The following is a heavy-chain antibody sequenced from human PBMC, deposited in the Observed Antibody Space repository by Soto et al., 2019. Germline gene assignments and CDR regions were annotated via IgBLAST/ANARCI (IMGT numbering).Heavy chain of an antibody. D-gene: IGHD4-17*01. V-gene: IGHV4-59*01. CDR2: IYYSGST. CDR3: ARDSRSTVTMFDY. Sequence: SETLSLTCTVSGGSISGSDWSWIRQPPGKGLEWIGYIYYSGSTNYNPSLKSRVTISVDTSKNQFSPKLSSVTAADTAVYYCARDSRSTVTMFDYWGQGTLVTVSS. CDR1: GGSISGSD. J-gene: IGHJ4*02.